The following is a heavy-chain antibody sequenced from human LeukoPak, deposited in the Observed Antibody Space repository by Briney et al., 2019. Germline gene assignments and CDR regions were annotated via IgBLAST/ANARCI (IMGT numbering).Heavy chain of an antibody. Sequence: PGGSLRLSCAASGFTFSAYGINWVRQAPGKGLEWVSSISSSSSYIYYANSVKGRFTISRDNAKNSLYLQMNSLRAEDTAVYYCARDLRIGESLFRSWFDPWGQGTLVTVSS. CDR1: GFTFSAYG. D-gene: IGHD3-10*01. CDR2: ISSSSSYI. J-gene: IGHJ5*02. V-gene: IGHV3-21*01. CDR3: ARDLRIGESLFRSWFDP.